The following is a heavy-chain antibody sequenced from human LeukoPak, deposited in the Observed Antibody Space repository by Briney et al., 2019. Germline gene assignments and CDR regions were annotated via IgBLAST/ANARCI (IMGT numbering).Heavy chain of an antibody. D-gene: IGHD3-10*01. Sequence: GGSLRLSCAASGSTFSSYWMSWVRQAPGKGLEWVANIKQDGSEKYYVDSVKGRFTISRDNAKNSLYLQMNSLRAEDTAVYYCARDLRVKFGDYWGQGTLVTVSS. V-gene: IGHV3-7*01. CDR3: ARDLRVKFGDY. CDR1: GSTFSSYW. J-gene: IGHJ4*02. CDR2: IKQDGSEK.